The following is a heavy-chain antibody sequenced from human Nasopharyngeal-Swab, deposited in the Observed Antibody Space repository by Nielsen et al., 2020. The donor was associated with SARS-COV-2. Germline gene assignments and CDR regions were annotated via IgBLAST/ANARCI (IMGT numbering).Heavy chain of an antibody. CDR1: GFTFSNAW. J-gene: IGHJ3*02. D-gene: IGHD6-19*01. CDR3: TSGGSTGWYFTAFDM. CDR2: MKSESDGGTT. Sequence: GESLKISCAASGFTFSNAWMSWVRQAPGKGLEWVGRMKSESDGGTTDYAAPVKGRFSISRDDSRNTLYLQMNSLKTEDTVVYYCTSGGSTGWYFTAFDMWGQGTMVTVSS. V-gene: IGHV3-15*01.